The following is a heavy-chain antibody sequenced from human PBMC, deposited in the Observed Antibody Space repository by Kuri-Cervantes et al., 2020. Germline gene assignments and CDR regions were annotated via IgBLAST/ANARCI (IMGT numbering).Heavy chain of an antibody. V-gene: IGHV4-39*01. D-gene: IGHD3-9*01. J-gene: IGHJ3*02. Sequence: ESLKISCTVSGGSISSGSYYWSWIRQPPGKGLEWIGSIYYSGSTYYNPSLKSRVTISVDMSKNQFSLKLSSVTAADTAVYYCASPLYFDWLLLAFDIWGQGTMVTVSS. CDR1: GGSISSGSYY. CDR3: ASPLYFDWLLLAFDI. CDR2: IYYSGST.